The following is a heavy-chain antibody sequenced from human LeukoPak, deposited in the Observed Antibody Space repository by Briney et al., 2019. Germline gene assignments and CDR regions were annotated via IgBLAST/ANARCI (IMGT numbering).Heavy chain of an antibody. Sequence: GESLKISCKGSGYTFTNYWIGWVRQMPGKGLEWVGFVYPDDSDTRYSPSFQGQVTISADKSISTAYLQWSSLKVSDIAMYYCATTDISMTTDFDHWGQGTLVTVSS. V-gene: IGHV5-51*01. CDR2: VYPDDSDT. CDR3: ATTDISMTTDFDH. CDR1: GYTFTNYW. J-gene: IGHJ4*02. D-gene: IGHD4-11*01.